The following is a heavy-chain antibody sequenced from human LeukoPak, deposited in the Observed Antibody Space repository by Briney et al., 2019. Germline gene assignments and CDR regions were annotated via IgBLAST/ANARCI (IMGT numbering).Heavy chain of an antibody. J-gene: IGHJ4*02. CDR3: ARLYYDFWSGLPYYFDY. D-gene: IGHD3-3*01. V-gene: IGHV4-59*08. CDR1: GGSISSYY. CDR2: IYYSGST. Sequence: TSETLSLTCTVSGGSISSYYWSWIRQPPGKGLEWIGYIYYSGSTNYNPSLKSRVTISVDTSKNQFSLKLSSVTAADTAVYYCARLYYDFWSGLPYYFDYWGQGTLVTVSS.